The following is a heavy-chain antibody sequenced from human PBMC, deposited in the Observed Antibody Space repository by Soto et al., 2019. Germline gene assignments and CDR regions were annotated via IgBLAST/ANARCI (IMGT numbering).Heavy chain of an antibody. CDR3: ARDGPQLYSYDRLYYFDN. J-gene: IGHJ4*02. CDR2: ISRSSSNI. Sequence: PGGSLRLSCAASGFTFSSYSMNWVRQAPGKGLEWVSSISRSSSNIYYADSVKGRFTISRDNAKNSLYLQMNSLRAEDTAVYYCARDGPQLYSYDRLYYFDNWGQGTLVTVSS. V-gene: IGHV3-21*01. D-gene: IGHD5-18*01. CDR1: GFTFSSYS.